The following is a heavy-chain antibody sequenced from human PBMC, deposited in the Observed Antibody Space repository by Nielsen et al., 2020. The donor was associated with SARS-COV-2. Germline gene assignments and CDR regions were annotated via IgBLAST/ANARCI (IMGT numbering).Heavy chain of an antibody. J-gene: IGHJ4*02. CDR2: IWYDGSNK. Sequence: GGSLRLSCAASGFTFSSYAMHWVRQAPGKGLEWVAVIWYDGSNKYYADSVKGRFTISRDNSKNTLYLQMTSLRVDDTAVYYCAKVPTRTLAWYYFDDWGQGTLVTVSS. CDR1: GFTFSSYA. V-gene: IGHV3-30*02. D-gene: IGHD5-12*01. CDR3: AKVPTRTLAWYYFDD.